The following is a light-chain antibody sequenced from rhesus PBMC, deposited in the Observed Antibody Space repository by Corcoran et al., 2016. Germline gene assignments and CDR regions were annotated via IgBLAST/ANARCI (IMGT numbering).Light chain of an antibody. CDR1: QSLLHRNGNTY. Sequence: DIVMTQTPLSLPVTPGEPASISCRSSQSLLHRNGNTYLDCYLQKPGQSPRPLLYKVTNRESGVPARFSGSGSGTDFTLKISRVEPEDVGAYYCMQSTKDSFGQGTKVEIK. CDR3: MQSTKDS. J-gene: IGKJ2*01. CDR2: KVT. V-gene: IGKV2S2*01.